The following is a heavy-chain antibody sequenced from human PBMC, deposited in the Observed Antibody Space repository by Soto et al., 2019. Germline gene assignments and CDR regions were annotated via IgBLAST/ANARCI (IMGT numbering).Heavy chain of an antibody. CDR2: IYHSGST. CDR3: ARGEATVTPGWFDP. Sequence: SETLSLTCAVSGYSISSGYYWGWTRQTPGKGLEWIASIYHSGSTYYNPSLKSRVTISVDTSKNQFSLKLTSVTAADTAVYYCARGEATVTPGWFDPWGQGIMVTVSS. V-gene: IGHV4-38-2*01. D-gene: IGHD4-17*01. J-gene: IGHJ5*02. CDR1: GYSISSGYY.